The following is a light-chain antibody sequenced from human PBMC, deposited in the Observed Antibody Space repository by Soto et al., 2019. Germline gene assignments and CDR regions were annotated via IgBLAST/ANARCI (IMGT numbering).Light chain of an antibody. Sequence: EIVLIQSPATLSLSPGERATLSCRASQIIGNYLAWYQQKPGQAPRFLMYDISKRATGVPARFSGSGSGTDFTLTISSLEPEDFAVYYCQQRSNWTPTFGGGTKVEIK. CDR1: QIIGNY. CDR2: DIS. CDR3: QQRSNWTPT. V-gene: IGKV3-11*01. J-gene: IGKJ4*01.